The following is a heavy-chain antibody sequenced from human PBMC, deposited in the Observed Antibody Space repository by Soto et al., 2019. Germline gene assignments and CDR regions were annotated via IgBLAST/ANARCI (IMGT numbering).Heavy chain of an antibody. CDR1: GYTFTSYG. D-gene: IGHD3-3*01. J-gene: IGHJ4*02. Sequence: ASVKVSCKASGYTFTSYGISWVRQAPGQGLEWMGWISAYNGNTNYAQKLQGRVTMNTDTSTSTAYMELRSLRSDDTAVYYCARFGQPEKVYYDFWSGYLGVDYWGQGTLVTVSS. CDR3: ARFGQPEKVYYDFWSGYLGVDY. V-gene: IGHV1-18*01. CDR2: ISAYNGNT.